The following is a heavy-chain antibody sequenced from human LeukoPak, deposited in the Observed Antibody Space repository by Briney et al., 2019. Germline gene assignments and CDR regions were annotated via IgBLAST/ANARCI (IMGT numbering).Heavy chain of an antibody. Sequence: SETLSLTCTVSGGSISSGGYYWSWIRQPPGKGLEWIGYIYHSGSTYYNPSLKSRVTISVDTSKNQFSLKLSSVTAADTAVYYCARVRATGAFDYWGQGTLVTVSS. CDR2: IYHSGST. V-gene: IGHV4-30-2*01. J-gene: IGHJ4*02. CDR3: ARVRATGAFDY. D-gene: IGHD7-27*01. CDR1: GGSISSGGYY.